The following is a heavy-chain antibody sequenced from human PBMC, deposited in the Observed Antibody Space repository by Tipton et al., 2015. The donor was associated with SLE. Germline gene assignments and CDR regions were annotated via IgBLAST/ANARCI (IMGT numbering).Heavy chain of an antibody. J-gene: IGHJ4*02. CDR3: TADGRNGSSWHYFDY. CDR1: GISLRKYG. D-gene: IGHD6-13*01. V-gene: IGHV3-33*01. Sequence: SLRLSCAASGISLRKYGMHWVRQAPGKGLEWVAGIWYDGRNEEYADSVKGQFTISRDNSKNTLSLQMNSLRAEDTAVYYCTADGRNGSSWHYFDYWGQGTLVSVSS. CDR2: IWYDGRNE.